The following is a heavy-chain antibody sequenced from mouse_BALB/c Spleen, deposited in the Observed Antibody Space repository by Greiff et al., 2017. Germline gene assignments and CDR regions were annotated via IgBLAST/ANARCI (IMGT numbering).Heavy chain of an antibody. D-gene: IGHD2-3*01. J-gene: IGHJ3*01. Sequence: QVQLQQSGAELVKPGASVKLSCKASGYTFTSYWMHWVKQRPGQGLEWIGEIDPSDSYTNYNQKFKGKATLTVDKSSSTAYMQLSSLTSEDSAVYYCARQFFYDGYYGFAYWGQGTLVTVSA. V-gene: IGHV1-69*02. CDR3: ARQFFYDGYYGFAY. CDR1: GYTFTSYW. CDR2: IDPSDSYT.